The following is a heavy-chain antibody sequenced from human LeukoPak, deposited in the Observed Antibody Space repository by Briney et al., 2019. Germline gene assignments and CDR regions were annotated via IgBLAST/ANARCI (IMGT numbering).Heavy chain of an antibody. CDR3: ASQNTAMVPGGAFDI. D-gene: IGHD5-18*01. CDR2: IYYSGST. CDR1: GGSISSYY. V-gene: IGHV4-59*12. Sequence: PSETLSLTCTVSGGSISSYYWSWIRQPPGKGLEWIGYIYYSGSTNYNPSLKSRVTISVDTSKNQFSLKLSSVTAADKAVYYCASQNTAMVPGGAFDIWGQGTMVTVSS. J-gene: IGHJ3*02.